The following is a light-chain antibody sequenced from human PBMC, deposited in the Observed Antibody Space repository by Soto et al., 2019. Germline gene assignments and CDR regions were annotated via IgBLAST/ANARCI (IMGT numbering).Light chain of an antibody. CDR3: QHYNNCPPFT. V-gene: IGKV3-15*01. CDR2: GAS. CDR1: QGVGSD. Sequence: EIVMTQSPVTLSASPGERVTLSCRASQGVGSDVAWYQQKPGQAPGLLIYGASIRAVGVPARFSGSGSGTEFTLTISSLPSEYFAVYYCQHYNNCPPFTYGHGTIVDIK. J-gene: IGKJ3*01.